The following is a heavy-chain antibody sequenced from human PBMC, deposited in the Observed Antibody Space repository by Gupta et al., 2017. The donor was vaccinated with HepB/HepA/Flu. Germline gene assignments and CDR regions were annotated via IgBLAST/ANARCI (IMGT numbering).Heavy chain of an antibody. V-gene: IGHV4-4*02. CDR1: GGSISSSNW. J-gene: IGHJ4*02. D-gene: IGHD1-26*01. CDR2: IYHSGST. Sequence: QVQLQESGPGLVKPSGTLSLTCAVSGGSISSSNWWSWVRQPPGKGLEWIGEIYHSGSTNYNPSLKSRVTISVDKSKNQFSLKLSSVTAADTAVYYCARDPTQYSGSYFPPGYFDYWGQGTLVTVSS. CDR3: ARDPTQYSGSYFPPGYFDY.